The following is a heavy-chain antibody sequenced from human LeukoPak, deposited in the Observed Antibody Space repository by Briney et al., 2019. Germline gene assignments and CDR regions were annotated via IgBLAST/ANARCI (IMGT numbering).Heavy chain of an antibody. Sequence: GALRLSWATSGFTFSSYSMNWVRQAPGKGVEGGSSISSSSSYIYYADSVKGRFTISRDNAKNSLYLQMNSLRAEDTAVYYCARDAYCSSTSCYPGDYWGQGTLVTVSS. D-gene: IGHD2-2*01. CDR1: GFTFSSYS. CDR2: ISSSSSYI. J-gene: IGHJ4*02. CDR3: ARDAYCSSTSCYPGDY. V-gene: IGHV3-21*01.